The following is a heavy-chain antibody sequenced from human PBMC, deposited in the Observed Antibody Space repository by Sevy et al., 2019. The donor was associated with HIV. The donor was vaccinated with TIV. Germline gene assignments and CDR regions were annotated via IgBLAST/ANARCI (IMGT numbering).Heavy chain of an antibody. V-gene: IGHV3-23*01. CDR3: AKRAGGLIRGIAVAGIDY. CDR2: ISGSGGST. D-gene: IGHD6-19*01. J-gene: IGHJ4*02. Sequence: GGSLRLSCAASGFTFSSYAMSWVRQAPGKGLEWVSAISGSGGSTYYADSVKGRFTISRDNSKNTLYLQMNSLRAEDTAVYYCAKRAGGLIRGIAVAGIDYWGQGTLVTVSS. CDR1: GFTFSSYA.